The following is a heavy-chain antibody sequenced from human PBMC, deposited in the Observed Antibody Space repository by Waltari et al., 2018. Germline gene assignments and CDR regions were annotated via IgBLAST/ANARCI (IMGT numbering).Heavy chain of an antibody. CDR2: IYSGGST. V-gene: IGHV3-53*01. CDR3: ARDDYGDYEWG. D-gene: IGHD4-17*01. Sequence: EVQLVESGGGLIQPGGSLRLSCADSGFTVSSHYMSWVRQAPGKGLEWVSVIYSGGSTYYADSVKGRFTISRDNSKNTLYLQMNSLRAEDTAVYYCARDDYGDYEWGWGQGTLVTVSS. CDR1: GFTVSSHY. J-gene: IGHJ4*02.